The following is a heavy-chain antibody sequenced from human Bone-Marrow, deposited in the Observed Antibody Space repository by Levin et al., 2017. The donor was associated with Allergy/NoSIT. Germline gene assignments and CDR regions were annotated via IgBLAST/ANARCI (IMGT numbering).Heavy chain of an antibody. CDR2: IYHSGTS. CDR1: GDSINSGGYQ. CDR3: ARSIGGWFGP. V-gene: IGHV4-30-2*01. Sequence: SQTLSLTCAVSGDSINSGGYQWSWVRQPPGKGLEWIGYIYHSGTSSYNPSLKSRVTISLDISKNHFSLNLTSVTAADTAVYFCARSIGGWFGPWGQGTLVTVSS. D-gene: IGHD3-16*01. J-gene: IGHJ5*02.